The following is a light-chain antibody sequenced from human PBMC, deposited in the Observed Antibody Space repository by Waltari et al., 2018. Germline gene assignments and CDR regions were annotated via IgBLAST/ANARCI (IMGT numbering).Light chain of an antibody. CDR3: QAWDSSTRV. J-gene: IGLJ2*01. CDR2: QDR. Sequence: SYELTQPPSVSVSPGQTASITCSGDKLGDKYACWYQQKPGHSPGLGIYQDRKRPSGIPERFSGSNSGNTATLTISGTQAMDEADYYCQAWDSSTRVFGGGTKLTVL. V-gene: IGLV3-1*01. CDR1: KLGDKY.